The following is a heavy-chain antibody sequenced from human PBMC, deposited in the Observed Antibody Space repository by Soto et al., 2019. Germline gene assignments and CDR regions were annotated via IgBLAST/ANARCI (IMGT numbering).Heavy chain of an antibody. J-gene: IGHJ4*02. CDR2: ISYDGSNK. Sequence: GGSMRLSCAASGFTFSSYAMHWVRQAPGKGLEWVAVISYDGSNKYYADSVKGRFTISRDNSKNTLYLQMNSLRAEDTAVYYCARAYEGDYFDYWGQGTLVTVSS. CDR1: GFTFSSYA. D-gene: IGHD3-16*01. V-gene: IGHV3-30-3*01. CDR3: ARAYEGDYFDY.